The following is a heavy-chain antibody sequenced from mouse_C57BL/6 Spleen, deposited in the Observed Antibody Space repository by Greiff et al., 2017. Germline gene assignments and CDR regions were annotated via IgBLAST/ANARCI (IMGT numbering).Heavy chain of an antibody. CDR3: ASAVVAYYCDY. CDR1: GYTFTSYT. Sequence: QVQLQQSGAELARPGASVKMSCKASGYTFTSYTMHWVKQRPGQGLEWIGYINPSSGYTKYNQKFKDKATLTADKSSSTAYMQLSSLTSEDSAVYYCASAVVAYYCDYWGQGTTLTVSS. J-gene: IGHJ2*01. D-gene: IGHD1-1*01. CDR2: INPSSGYT. V-gene: IGHV1-4*01.